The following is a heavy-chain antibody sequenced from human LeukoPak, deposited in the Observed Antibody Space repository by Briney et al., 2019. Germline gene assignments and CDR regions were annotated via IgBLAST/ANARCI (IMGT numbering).Heavy chain of an antibody. Sequence: SETLSLTCTVSGGSISSSSYYWCWIRQPPGKGLEWMGSIYYSGSTYYNPSLKSRVTISVDTSKNQFSLQITFVTAAATAVYHCARHSATDTGNVDYWGQGSLVTVSS. V-gene: IGHV4-39*01. CDR1: GGSISSSSYY. D-gene: IGHD1-14*01. CDR3: ARHSATDTGNVDY. J-gene: IGHJ4*02. CDR2: IYYSGST.